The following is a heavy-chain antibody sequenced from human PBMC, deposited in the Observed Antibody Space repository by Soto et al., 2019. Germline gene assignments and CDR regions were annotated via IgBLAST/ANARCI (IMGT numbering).Heavy chain of an antibody. J-gene: IGHJ4*02. CDR2: VDRTGSPL. V-gene: IGHV3-11*04. D-gene: IGHD3-10*01. Sequence: QVHLVESGGGLVTPGGSLRLSCAASGFTFSDYYMGWVRQAPGKGLEWISFVDRTGSPLFYADSVKGRFTISRDNAKNTLYLQMNSLSAEDTAVYYCARDEGNAMVRGYDNWGQGTLVTVSS. CDR1: GFTFSDYY. CDR3: ARDEGNAMVRGYDN.